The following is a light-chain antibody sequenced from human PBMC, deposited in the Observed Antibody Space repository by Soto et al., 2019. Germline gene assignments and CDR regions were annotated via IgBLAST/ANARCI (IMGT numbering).Light chain of an antibody. CDR2: DAS. CDR3: QQAVT. CDR1: QDISNY. J-gene: IGKJ4*01. V-gene: IGKV1-33*01. Sequence: DIQMTQSPSSLSASVGDRVTITCQASQDISNYLNWYQQKPGKAPKLLIYDASNLETGVTSRFSGSGSGTDFTFTISSLQPEDIATYYCQQAVTFGGGTKVEIK.